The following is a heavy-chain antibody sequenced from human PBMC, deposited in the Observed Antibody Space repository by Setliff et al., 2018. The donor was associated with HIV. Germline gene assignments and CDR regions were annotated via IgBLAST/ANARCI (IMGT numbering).Heavy chain of an antibody. CDR1: GYRFMSYG. J-gene: IGHJ4*02. CDR3: AREVDGLELDH. CDR2: TSSFSGAT. Sequence: ASVTVSCKGSGYRFMSYGFTWVRQAPGQGLEWVGWTSSFSGATKYSQNLQGRVTMTTDTSTNTAYMELRSLKSDDTAVYYCAREVDGLELDHWGQGTLVTVSS. V-gene: IGHV1-18*01.